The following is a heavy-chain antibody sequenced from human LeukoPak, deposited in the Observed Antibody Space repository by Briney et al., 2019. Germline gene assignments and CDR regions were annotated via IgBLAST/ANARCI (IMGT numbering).Heavy chain of an antibody. D-gene: IGHD3-10*01. CDR3: ARDGLLWFGERNNPYFDY. Sequence: GGSLRLSCAASGFTFSSYAMSWVRQAPGKGLEWVSAISGSGGSTYYADSVKGRFTISRDNAKNSLYLQMNSLRAEDTAVYYCARDGLLWFGERNNPYFDYWGQGTLVTVSS. CDR2: ISGSGGST. V-gene: IGHV3-23*01. J-gene: IGHJ4*02. CDR1: GFTFSSYA.